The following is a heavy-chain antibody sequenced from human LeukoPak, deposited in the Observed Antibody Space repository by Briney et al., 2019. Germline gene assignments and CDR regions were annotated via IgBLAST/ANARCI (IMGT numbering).Heavy chain of an antibody. CDR3: AKHTKRGYYDFWSGYYLDY. Sequence: PGGSLRLSCVASGFTFSSYAMSWVRQAPGKGLEWVSAISGSGGSTYYADSVKGRFTISRDNSKNTLYLQMNSLRAEDTAVYYCAKHTKRGYYDFWSGYYLDYWGQGTLVTVSS. J-gene: IGHJ4*02. CDR2: ISGSGGST. D-gene: IGHD3-3*01. V-gene: IGHV3-23*01. CDR1: GFTFSSYA.